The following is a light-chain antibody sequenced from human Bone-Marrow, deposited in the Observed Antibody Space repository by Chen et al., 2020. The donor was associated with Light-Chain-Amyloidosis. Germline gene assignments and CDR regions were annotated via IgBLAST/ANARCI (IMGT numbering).Light chain of an antibody. Sequence: SYVLTQPSSASVAPGQTAKMARGGNNIGSTSVHWYQQTPGQAPLLVVYDDSDRPSGIPERLSGSNSGNTATLTISRVEAGDEADYYCQVWDRSSDRPVFGGGTKLTVL. CDR2: DDS. CDR3: QVWDRSSDRPV. V-gene: IGLV3-21*02. J-gene: IGLJ3*02. CDR1: NIGSTS.